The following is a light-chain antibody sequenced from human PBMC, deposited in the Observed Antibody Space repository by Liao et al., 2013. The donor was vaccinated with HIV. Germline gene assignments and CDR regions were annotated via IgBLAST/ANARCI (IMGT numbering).Light chain of an antibody. Sequence: SYELNQPPSVSVAPGKTARITCGGNNVGSKSLHWYQQKAGQAPVLVISYDSERPSGIPDRFSGSNSGNTATLTISRVEAGDEADYYCQVWDSSSDHPVVFGGGTKLTVL. V-gene: IGLV3-21*04. J-gene: IGLJ2*01. CDR2: YDS. CDR1: NVGSKS. CDR3: QVWDSSSDHPVV.